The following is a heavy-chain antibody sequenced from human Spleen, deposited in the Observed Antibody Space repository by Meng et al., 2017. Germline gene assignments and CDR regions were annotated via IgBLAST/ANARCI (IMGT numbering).Heavy chain of an antibody. Sequence: ASVKVSCKTSGYTFTGYYMHWVRQAPGQGLEWMGWINPQSGGTNYAQKFQGRVTITRDTSISTVYMELSRLRSDDTAVYYCARGTRYTRGWDEANWFDPWGQGTLVTVSS. D-gene: IGHD6-19*01. J-gene: IGHJ5*02. CDR3: ARGTRYTRGWDEANWFDP. CDR1: GYTFTGYY. CDR2: INPQSGGT. V-gene: IGHV1-2*02.